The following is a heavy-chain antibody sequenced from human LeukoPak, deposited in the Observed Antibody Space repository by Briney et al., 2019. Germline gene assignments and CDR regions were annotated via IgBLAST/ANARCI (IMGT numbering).Heavy chain of an antibody. CDR2: IYSGGST. V-gene: IGHV3-53*01. Sequence: GGSLRLSCAASGFTVSSNYMSWVRQAPGKGLEWVSVIYSGGSTYYADSVKGRFTISRDNSKNTLYLQMNSLRAEDTAVYYCAKDREPLTVVTPPSYFDYWGQGTLVTVSS. J-gene: IGHJ4*02. CDR3: AKDREPLTVVTPPSYFDY. CDR1: GFTVSSNY. D-gene: IGHD4-23*01.